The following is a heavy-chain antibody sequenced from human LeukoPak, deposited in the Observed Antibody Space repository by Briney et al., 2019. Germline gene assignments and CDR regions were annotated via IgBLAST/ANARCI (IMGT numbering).Heavy chain of an antibody. CDR1: GYTFTGYY. CDR2: INPNSGGT. V-gene: IGHV1-2*02. Sequence: ASVKVSCKASGYTFTGYYMHWVRQAPGQGLEWMGWINPNSGGTNYAQKFQGRVTMTRDTSISTAYMELSRLRSDDTAVYYCARVAGFRITGTTFYDYWGQGTLVTVSS. J-gene: IGHJ4*02. CDR3: ARVAGFRITGTTFYDY. D-gene: IGHD1-7*01.